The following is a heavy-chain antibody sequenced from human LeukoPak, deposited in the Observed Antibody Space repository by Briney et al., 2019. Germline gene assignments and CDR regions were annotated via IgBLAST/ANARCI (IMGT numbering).Heavy chain of an antibody. V-gene: IGHV3-23*01. CDR2: ISGSGGST. CDR3: ARHSGGYYYDSSSPRKYYFDY. J-gene: IGHJ4*02. CDR1: GFTFSSYA. Sequence: GGSLRLSCAASGFTFSSYAMSWVRQAPGKGLEWVSAISGSGGSTYYADSVKGRFTISRDNSKNTLYLQMNSLRAEDTAVYYCARHSGGYYYDSSSPRKYYFDYWGQGTLDTVSS. D-gene: IGHD3-22*01.